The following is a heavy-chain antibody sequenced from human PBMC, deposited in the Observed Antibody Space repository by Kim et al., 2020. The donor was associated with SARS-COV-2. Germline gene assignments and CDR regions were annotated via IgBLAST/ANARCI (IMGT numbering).Heavy chain of an antibody. J-gene: IGHJ4*02. V-gene: IGHV3-30-3*01. CDR3: AQGRGSYYNLYY. CDR1: GFTFSSYA. D-gene: IGHD1-26*01. CDR2: ISYDGSNK. Sequence: GGSLRLSCAASGFTFSSYAMHWVRQAPGKGLEWVAVISYDGSNKYYADSVKGRFTISRDNSKNTLYLQMNSLRAEDTAVYYWAQGRGSYYNLYYWVQGTLVTVSS.